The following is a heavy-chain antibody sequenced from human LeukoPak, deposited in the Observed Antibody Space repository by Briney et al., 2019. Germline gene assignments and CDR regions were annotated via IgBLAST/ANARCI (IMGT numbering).Heavy chain of an antibody. CDR2: IIPMIATA. D-gene: IGHD3-3*01. CDR3: ASGNKGSGYDFWSGYSHYYYYYMDV. V-gene: IGHV1-69*06. CDR1: EDTLRNVA. J-gene: IGHJ6*03. Sequence: SVKVSCKTTEDTLRNVAFSWVRQAPGQGLDWLGGIIPMIATASYSQKFQGRVTITADKSTSTAYMELSSLRSEDTAVYYCASGNKGSGYDFWSGYSHYYYYYMDVWGKGTMVTVSS.